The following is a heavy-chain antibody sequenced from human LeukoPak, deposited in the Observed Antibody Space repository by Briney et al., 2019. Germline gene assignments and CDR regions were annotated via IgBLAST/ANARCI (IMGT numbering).Heavy chain of an antibody. J-gene: IGHJ4*02. CDR2: FHHSGNT. CDR1: GASISRYY. V-gene: IGHV4-59*12. Sequence: PSETLSLTCSVSGASISRYYWSWIRQPPGKGLEWIGYFHHSGNTNYSPSLSSRITMSVDTSKNQFSLRLNSVTAADTAIYYCARRAAALDSWGQGTLVTISS. D-gene: IGHD6-13*01. CDR3: ARRAAALDS.